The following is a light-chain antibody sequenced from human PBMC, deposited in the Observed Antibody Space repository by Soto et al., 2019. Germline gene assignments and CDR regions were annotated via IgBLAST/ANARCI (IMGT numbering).Light chain of an antibody. J-gene: IGKJ1*01. CDR1: QSVSSN. Sequence: EIVMTQSPATLSVSPGERATLSCRASQSVSSNLAWYQQRPGQAPRLLIYGASTRASGIPTRFVGSGSGTEFTLTISSLQSEDFAVYYCQQNNNWPRTFGQGTKVEI. CDR3: QQNNNWPRT. V-gene: IGKV3-15*01. CDR2: GAS.